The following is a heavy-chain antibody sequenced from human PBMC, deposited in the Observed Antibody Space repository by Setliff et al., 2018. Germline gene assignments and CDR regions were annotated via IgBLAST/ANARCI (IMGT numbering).Heavy chain of an antibody. D-gene: IGHD3-22*01. CDR1: GFTFSDAW. CDR3: TLNYYDSSGYYDY. J-gene: IGHJ4*02. V-gene: IGHV3-49*03. CDR2: IRSKAYGGTT. Sequence: GGSLRLSCAASGFTFSDAWMHWFRQAPGQGLEWVGFIRSKAYGGTTEYAASVKGRFTISRDDSKSIAYLQMNSLKTEDTAVYYCTLNYYDSSGYYDYWGQGTLVTV.